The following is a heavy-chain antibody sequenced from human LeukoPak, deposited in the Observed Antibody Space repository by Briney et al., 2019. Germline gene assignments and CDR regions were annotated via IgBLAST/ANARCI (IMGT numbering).Heavy chain of an antibody. D-gene: IGHD5-24*01. CDR1: GGSFSGYY. CDR2: INHSGST. CDR3: ARGARRVRDGYRRHFDY. Sequence: SETLSLACAVYGGSFSGYYWSWIRQPPGKGLEWIGEINHSGSTNYNPSLKSRVTISVDTSKNQFSLKLSSVTAADTAVYYCARGARRVRDGYRRHFDYWGQGTLVTVSS. V-gene: IGHV4-34*01. J-gene: IGHJ4*02.